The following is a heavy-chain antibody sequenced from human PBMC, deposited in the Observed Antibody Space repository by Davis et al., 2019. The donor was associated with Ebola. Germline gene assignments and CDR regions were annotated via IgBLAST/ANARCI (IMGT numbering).Heavy chain of an antibody. V-gene: IGHV1-69*13. Sequence: SVKVSCKASGGTFTSYAISWVRQAPGQGLEWMGGIIPLFGTANYAQKFQDRVTITADESTSTPYMELNSLRSDDTAVYYCARGGGGDSSGFQSWFDPWGQGTLVTVSS. CDR2: IIPLFGTA. J-gene: IGHJ5*02. D-gene: IGHD3-22*01. CDR3: ARGGGGDSSGFQSWFDP. CDR1: GGTFTSYA.